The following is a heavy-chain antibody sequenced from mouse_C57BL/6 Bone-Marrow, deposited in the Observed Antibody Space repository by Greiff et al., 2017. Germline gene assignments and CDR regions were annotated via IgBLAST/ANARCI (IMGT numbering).Heavy chain of an antibody. Sequence: QVHVKQSGPGLVAPSQSLSITCTVSGFSLTSYGVHWVRQPPGKGLEWLVVIWSDGSTTYNSALKSRLSISKDNSKSQVFLKMNSLQTDDTAMYYCARAPLTAVVATDAMDYWGQGTSVTVSS. V-gene: IGHV2-6*03. CDR1: GFSLTSYG. J-gene: IGHJ4*01. CDR3: ARAPLTAVVATDAMDY. D-gene: IGHD1-1*01. CDR2: IWSDGST.